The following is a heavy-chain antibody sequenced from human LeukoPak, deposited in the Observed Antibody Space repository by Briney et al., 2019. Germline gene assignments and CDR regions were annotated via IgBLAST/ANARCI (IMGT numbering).Heavy chain of an antibody. CDR3: ARDRGNQRGYYYYYMDV. CDR1: GFTFSSYT. J-gene: IGHJ6*03. V-gene: IGHV3-21*01. D-gene: IGHD1-14*01. CDR2: ISSSSSYI. Sequence: GGSLRLSCAASGFTFSSYTMNWVRQAPGQGLEWVSSISSSSSYIYYADSVKGRFTISRDNAKNSLYLQMNSLRAEDTAVYYCARDRGNQRGYYYYYMDVWGKGTTVTVSS.